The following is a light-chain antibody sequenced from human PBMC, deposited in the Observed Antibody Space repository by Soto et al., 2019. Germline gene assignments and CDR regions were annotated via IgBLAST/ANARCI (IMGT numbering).Light chain of an antibody. V-gene: IGKV3-20*01. CDR1: QSVSSSY. J-gene: IGKJ1*01. CDR3: QQYGSSPET. Sequence: EIVLTQSPGTLSFSPGERATLSCRASQSVSSSYLAWYQQKPGQAPRLLIYDASSRATGIPDRFSGSGSGTDFPLTISRLEPEDLAVYYCQQYGSSPETFGQGTKVEIK. CDR2: DAS.